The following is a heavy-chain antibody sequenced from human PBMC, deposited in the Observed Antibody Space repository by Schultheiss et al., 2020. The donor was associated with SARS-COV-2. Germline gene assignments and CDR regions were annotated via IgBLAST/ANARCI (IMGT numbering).Heavy chain of an antibody. CDR1: GGSISSGSYY. Sequence: SETLSLTCTVSGGSISSGSYYWSWIRQPAGKGLEWIGHMYTGGSTNYNPSLKSRVTISVDTSKNQFSLKLSSVTAADTAMYYCAGGVDYDYFGPGGFDIWGQGTMVTVSS. J-gene: IGHJ3*02. CDR3: AGGVDYDYFGPGGFDI. CDR2: MYTGGST. D-gene: IGHD3-16*01. V-gene: IGHV4-61*09.